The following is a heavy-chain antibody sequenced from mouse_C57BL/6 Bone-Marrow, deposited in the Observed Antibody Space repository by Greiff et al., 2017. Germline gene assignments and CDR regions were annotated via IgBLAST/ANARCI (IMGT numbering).Heavy chain of an antibody. Sequence: QVQLKQSGPGLVQPSQSLSITCTVSGFSLTSYGVHWVRQSPGKGLEWLGVIWRGGSTDYNAAFMSRLSIPKDNSKSQVFFKMNSLQADDTAIFXCAKRGRSGTWFAYWGQGTLVTVSA. CDR3: AKRGRSGTWFAY. V-gene: IGHV2-5*01. CDR2: IWRGGST. D-gene: IGHD4-1*01. CDR1: GFSLTSYG. J-gene: IGHJ3*01.